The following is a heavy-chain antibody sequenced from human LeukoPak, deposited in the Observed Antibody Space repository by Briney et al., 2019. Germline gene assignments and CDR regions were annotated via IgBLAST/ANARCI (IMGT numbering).Heavy chain of an antibody. D-gene: IGHD2-2*01. CDR3: AKAGYCSSTSCYDRAFDM. J-gene: IGHJ3*02. V-gene: IGHV3-23*01. Sequence: GGFLRLSCAASGFTFSTYGMSWVRQAPGKGLEWVSGISGGGGSTYYADSAKGRFTISRDNSKNTLYLQMDSLRAEDTAVYYCAKAGYCSSTSCYDRAFDMWGQGTMVTVSS. CDR2: ISGGGGST. CDR1: GFTFSTYG.